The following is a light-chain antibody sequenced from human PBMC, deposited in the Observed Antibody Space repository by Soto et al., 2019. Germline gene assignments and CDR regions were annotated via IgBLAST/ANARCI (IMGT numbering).Light chain of an antibody. Sequence: DIQMTQSPSSVSASVGERVTITCRASQGINNWLAWYQQKPGKAPKLLIYTTSSLQSGGPSRFSGSGSGTDFTLTISSLQPEDFATYYCQQANSFPLTFGGGTKVEIK. V-gene: IGKV1D-12*01. CDR3: QQANSFPLT. J-gene: IGKJ4*01. CDR1: QGINNW. CDR2: TTS.